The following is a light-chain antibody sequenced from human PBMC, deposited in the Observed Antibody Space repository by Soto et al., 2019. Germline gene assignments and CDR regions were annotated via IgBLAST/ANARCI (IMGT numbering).Light chain of an antibody. Sequence: EIVLTQSPGTLSLSPGERATLSCRASQSVSSSYLAWYQQKPGQAPRLLIYGASSRATGIPDRFSGSGSGTDFTLTISRLEPEDFAVYYCQQYNTYSSLTFGGGTKVEIK. CDR1: QSVSSSY. V-gene: IGKV3-20*01. J-gene: IGKJ4*01. CDR3: QQYNTYSSLT. CDR2: GAS.